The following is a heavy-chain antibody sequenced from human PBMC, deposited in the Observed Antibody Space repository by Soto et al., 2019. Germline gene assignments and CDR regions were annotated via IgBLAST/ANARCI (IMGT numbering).Heavy chain of an antibody. Sequence: QPGGSLRLSCAASGFTFSSYGMHWVRQAPGKGLEWVAVISYDGSNKYYADSVKGRFTISRDNSKNTLYLQMNSLRAEDTAVYYCASGVPAAGAYYGMDVWGQGTTVTV. J-gene: IGHJ6*02. D-gene: IGHD2-2*01. V-gene: IGHV3-30*19. CDR1: GFTFSSYG. CDR3: ASGVPAAGAYYGMDV. CDR2: ISYDGSNK.